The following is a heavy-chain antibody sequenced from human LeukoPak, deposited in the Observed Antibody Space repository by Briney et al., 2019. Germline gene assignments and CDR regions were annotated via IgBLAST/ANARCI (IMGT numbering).Heavy chain of an antibody. V-gene: IGHV1-8*03. CDR2: MNPNSGNT. J-gene: IGHJ1*01. CDR1: GYTFTSYD. CDR3: ARAQVGWAYGDLWRGRDAEYFQH. Sequence: ASVKVSCKASGYTFTSYDINWVRQATGQGLEWMGWMNPNSGNTGYAQKFQGRVTITRNTSISTAYMELSSLRSDDTAVYYCARAQVGWAYGDLWRGRDAEYFQHWGQGTLVTVSS. D-gene: IGHD4-17*01.